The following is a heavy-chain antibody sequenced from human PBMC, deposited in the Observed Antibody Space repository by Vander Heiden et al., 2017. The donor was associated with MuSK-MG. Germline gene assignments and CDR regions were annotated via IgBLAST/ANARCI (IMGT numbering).Heavy chain of an antibody. CDR1: GFSLSTSGVG. CDR2: IYWNDDK. CDR3: AHRAYGDSPFYFDY. V-gene: IGHV2-5*01. Sequence: QITLKESGPTLVTPTQTLTLPCTFSGFSLSTSGVGVGWIRQPPGKALEWLALIYWNDDKRYSPSLKSRLTITKDTSKNQVVLTMTNMDPVDTATYYCAHRAYGDSPFYFDYWGQGTLVTVSS. D-gene: IGHD4-17*01. J-gene: IGHJ4*02.